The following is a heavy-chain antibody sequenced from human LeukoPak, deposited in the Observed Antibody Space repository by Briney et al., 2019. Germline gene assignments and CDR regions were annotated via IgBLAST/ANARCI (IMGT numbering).Heavy chain of an antibody. V-gene: IGHV4-59*01. J-gene: IGHJ5*02. CDR3: ARGMYDYVWGSYRSQAGFGP. D-gene: IGHD3-16*02. Sequence: SETLSLTCTVSGGSISSYYWSWIRQPPGKGLEWIGYIYYSGSTNYNPSLKSRVTISVDTSKNQFSLKLSSVTAADTAVYYCARGMYDYVWGSYRSQAGFGPWGQGTLVTVSS. CDR2: IYYSGST. CDR1: GGSISSYY.